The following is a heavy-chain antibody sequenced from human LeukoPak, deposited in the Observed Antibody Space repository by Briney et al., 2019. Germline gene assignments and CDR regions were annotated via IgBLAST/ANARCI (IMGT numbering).Heavy chain of an antibody. CDR3: ASVDGDPDYYYYGMDV. V-gene: IGHV1-3*01. Sequence: ASVKVSCKASGYTFTSYAMHWVRQAPGQRLEWMGWINAGNGNTKYSQKFQGRVTITRDTSASTAYMELSSLRSGDTAVYYCASVDGDPDYYYYGMDVWGQGTTVTVSS. J-gene: IGHJ6*02. CDR2: INAGNGNT. D-gene: IGHD4-17*01. CDR1: GYTFTSYA.